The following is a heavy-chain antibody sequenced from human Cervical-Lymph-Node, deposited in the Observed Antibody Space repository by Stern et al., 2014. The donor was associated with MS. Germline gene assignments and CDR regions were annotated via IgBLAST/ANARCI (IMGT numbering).Heavy chain of an antibody. V-gene: IGHV3-33*01. D-gene: IGHD2-15*01. J-gene: IGHJ4*02. CDR1: AFNFNNYA. CDR3: AADRYCSADSCQGLFDY. Sequence: MQLVESGGGVVRPGTSLRLSCAASAFNFNNYAMHWVRQAPGKGLDWVAVIWYDGSKKYYADSVRGRFTISRAHSKNTLFLQMTGLRADDTAVYYCAADRYCSADSCQGLFDYWGQGTLVTVSS. CDR2: IWYDGSKK.